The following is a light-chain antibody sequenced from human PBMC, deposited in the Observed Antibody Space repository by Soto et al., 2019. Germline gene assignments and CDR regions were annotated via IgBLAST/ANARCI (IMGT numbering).Light chain of an antibody. CDR1: QSVSSSY. CDR3: QQYGSSPPYT. CDR2: GAS. V-gene: IGKV3-20*01. J-gene: IGKJ2*01. Sequence: EIALTQSPGTLSLSPGERDTLSCRASQSVSSSYLAWYQQKPGQAPRQLIYGASSRATGIPDRFSGSGSGTDVTLTISRLETEDFAVYYCQQYGSSPPYTFGQGTKLEIK.